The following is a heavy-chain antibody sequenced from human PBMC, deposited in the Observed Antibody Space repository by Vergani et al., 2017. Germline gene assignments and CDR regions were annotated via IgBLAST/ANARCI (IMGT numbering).Heavy chain of an antibody. V-gene: IGHV1-24*01. CDR1: GYTLTELS. CDR3: ATRHYYDSSGYLGDAFDI. Sequence: QVQLVQSGAEVKKPGASVKVSCKVSGYTLTELSMHWVQQAPGKGLEWMGGFDTEDGETIYAQKFQGRVTMTGDTSTDTAYMELSRLRSEDTALYYCATRHYYDSSGYLGDAFDIWGQGTMVTVSS. D-gene: IGHD3-22*01. CDR2: FDTEDGET. J-gene: IGHJ3*02.